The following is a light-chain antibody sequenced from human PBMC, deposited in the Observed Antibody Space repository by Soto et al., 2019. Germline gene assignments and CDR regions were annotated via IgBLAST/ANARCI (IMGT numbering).Light chain of an antibody. V-gene: IGKV3-15*01. CDR3: QQYDKWPRT. Sequence: EIVMTQSPATLSVSPGERATLSCRASQSVSTNLVWYQQKPGQAPRLLIYGASTRATGFPARFSGSGSGTDFTLTISSLQSEDFAVYYCQQYDKWPRTFGQGTKVDIK. CDR1: QSVSTN. J-gene: IGKJ1*01. CDR2: GAS.